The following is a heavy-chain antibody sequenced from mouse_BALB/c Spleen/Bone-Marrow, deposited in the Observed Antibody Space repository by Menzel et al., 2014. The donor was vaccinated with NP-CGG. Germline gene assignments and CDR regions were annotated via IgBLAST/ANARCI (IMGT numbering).Heavy chain of an antibody. D-gene: IGHD2-1*01. J-gene: IGHJ3*01. CDR1: GYAFTSYN. CDR3: ASYGNYGWFVY. Sequence: EVQLQESGPELVKPGASVKVSCKASGYAFTSYNMYWVKQSHGKSLEWIGYIDPYNGGTNYYQKFKGKATLTVDKSSSTAYMHLNSLTSEDSAVYYCASYGNYGWFVYWGQGTLVTVSA. V-gene: IGHV1S135*01. CDR2: IDPYNGGT.